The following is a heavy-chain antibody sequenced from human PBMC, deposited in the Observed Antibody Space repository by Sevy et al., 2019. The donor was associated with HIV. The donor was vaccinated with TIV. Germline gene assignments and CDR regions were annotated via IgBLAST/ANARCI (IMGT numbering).Heavy chain of an antibody. V-gene: IGHV4-39*01. CDR2: IYYSGST. CDR1: GGSISSNSYY. J-gene: IGHJ6*02. CDR3: ARRRVNYDILTGGYYGMDV. D-gene: IGHD3-9*01. Sequence: SETLSLTCSVSGGSISSNSYYWGWIRQPPGKGLEWIGSIYYSGSTNYNPSLKSRVTISVDTWKNQFSLKLSAVTAADTAVYYCARRRVNYDILTGGYYGMDVWGQGTTVTVS.